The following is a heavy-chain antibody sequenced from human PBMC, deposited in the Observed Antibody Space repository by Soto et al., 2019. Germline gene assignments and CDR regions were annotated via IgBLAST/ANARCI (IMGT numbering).Heavy chain of an antibody. J-gene: IGHJ3*02. CDR3: ARDYYYDSGTTASDI. CDR1: GFTFSRYG. Sequence: QVQLVESGGGVVQPGRSLRLSCAAAGFTFSRYGMHWVRQAPGKGLEWVAVIWYDGSNKYYADSVKGRFTISRDNSEDTLYLQMNSLRAEDTAVYYCARDYYYDSGTTASDIWGQGTVVTVSS. CDR2: IWYDGSNK. V-gene: IGHV3-33*01. D-gene: IGHD3-10*01.